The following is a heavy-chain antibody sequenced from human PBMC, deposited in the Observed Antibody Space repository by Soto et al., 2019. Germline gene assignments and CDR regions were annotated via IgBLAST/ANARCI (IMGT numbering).Heavy chain of an antibody. CDR3: ARVNTGIALYGLDV. CDR1: GYSFTGYC. J-gene: IGHJ6*02. Sequence: ACVKRPWNASGYSFTGYCISWVRQAPGQGLEWMGWISVYMGDKNYAQKFKGRVTMNIDTSTSTAYMELRSLRSDDTAVYFCARVNTGIALYGLDVWGLGTTVTVSS. V-gene: IGHV1-18*04. D-gene: IGHD6-13*01. CDR2: ISVYMGDK.